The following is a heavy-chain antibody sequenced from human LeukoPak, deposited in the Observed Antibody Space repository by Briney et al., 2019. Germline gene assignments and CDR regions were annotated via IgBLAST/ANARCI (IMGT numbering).Heavy chain of an antibody. D-gene: IGHD1-26*01. J-gene: IGHJ4*02. CDR3: AKDGLGSSPYYFEY. Sequence: PGGSLRLSCAASGFTFSSYAMSWVRQAPGKGLEWVSAISGSGGSTYYADSVKGRFTISRDNSKNTLFLQMNSLRVEDTAVYYCAKDGLGSSPYYFEYWGQGTPVTVSS. CDR2: ISGSGGST. CDR1: GFTFSSYA. V-gene: IGHV3-23*01.